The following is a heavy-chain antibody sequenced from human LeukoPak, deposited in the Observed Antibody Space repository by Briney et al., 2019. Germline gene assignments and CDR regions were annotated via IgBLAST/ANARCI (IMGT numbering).Heavy chain of an antibody. D-gene: IGHD6-13*01. CDR1: GFTFSTYA. V-gene: IGHV3-30-3*01. CDR2: ISYETNYK. CDR3: AKDPGRSSWTDY. Sequence: GRSLRLSCTASGFTFSTYALHWVRQAPGKGLEWVAVISYETNYKYYADSVKGRFTISRDNSKNTLYLQMNSLRAEDTAVYYCAKDPGRSSWTDYWGQGTLVTVSS. J-gene: IGHJ4*02.